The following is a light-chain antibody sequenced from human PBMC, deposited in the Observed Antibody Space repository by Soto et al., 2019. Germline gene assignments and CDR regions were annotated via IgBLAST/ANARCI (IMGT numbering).Light chain of an antibody. Sequence: EILLTQSPGTLSFSPGERATLSCRASQSVSSSYLAWYQQKPGQAPRLLIYGASSRATGIPDRFSGSGSGTDFTLTISRLEPEDFAVYYCQQYGSSPWTFGQGTKV. J-gene: IGKJ1*01. CDR2: GAS. V-gene: IGKV3-20*01. CDR1: QSVSSSY. CDR3: QQYGSSPWT.